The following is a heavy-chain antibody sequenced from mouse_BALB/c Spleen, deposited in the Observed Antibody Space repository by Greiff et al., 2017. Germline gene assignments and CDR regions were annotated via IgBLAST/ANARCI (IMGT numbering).Heavy chain of an antibody. V-gene: IGHV5-17*02. D-gene: IGHD1-1*01. J-gene: IGHJ1*01. CDR3: ARGGYGSSWYFDV. Sequence: EVKLVESGGGLVQPGGSRKLSCAASGFTFSSFGMHWVRQAPEKGLEWVAYISSGSSTIYYADTVKGRFTISRDNPKNTLFLQMTSLRSEDTAMYYCARGGYGSSWYFDVWGAGTTVTVSS. CDR2: ISSGSSTI. CDR1: GFTFSSFG.